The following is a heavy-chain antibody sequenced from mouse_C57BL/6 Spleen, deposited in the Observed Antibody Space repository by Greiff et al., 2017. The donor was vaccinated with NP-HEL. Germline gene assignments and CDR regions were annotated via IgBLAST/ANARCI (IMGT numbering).Heavy chain of an antibody. CDR1: GFTFTDYY. J-gene: IGHJ4*01. CDR3: ARYPYYYGSSYDYAMDY. Sequence: DVKLVESGGGLVQPGGSLSLSCAASGFTFTDYYMSWVRQPPGKALEWLGFIRNKANGYTTEYSASVKGRFTISRDNSQSILYLQMNALRAEDSATYYCARYPYYYGSSYDYAMDYWGQGTSVTVSS. D-gene: IGHD1-1*01. CDR2: IRNKANGYTT. V-gene: IGHV7-3*01.